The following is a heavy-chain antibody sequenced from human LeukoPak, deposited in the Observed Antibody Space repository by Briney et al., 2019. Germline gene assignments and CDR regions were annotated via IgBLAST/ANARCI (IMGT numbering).Heavy chain of an antibody. CDR1: GFTFSSYW. CDR3: ALHPTSEGSSNLRLFDY. D-gene: IGHD6-13*01. V-gene: IGHV3-7*01. Sequence: GGSLRLSCAASGFTFSSYWMSWVRQAPGKGLEWVANIKQDGSEKYYVDSVKGRFTISRDNAKNSLYLQMNSLRAEDTAVYYCALHPTSEGSSNLRLFDYWGQGTLVTVSS. J-gene: IGHJ4*02. CDR2: IKQDGSEK.